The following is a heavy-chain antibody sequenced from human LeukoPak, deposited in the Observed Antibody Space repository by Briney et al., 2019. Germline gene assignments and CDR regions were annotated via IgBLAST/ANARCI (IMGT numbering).Heavy chain of an antibody. V-gene: IGHV3-21*06. CDR1: GFTFSSYS. CDR2: ISSSSSSI. D-gene: IGHD3-3*01. J-gene: IGHJ4*02. Sequence: PGGSLRLSCAVSGFTFSSYSMNWVRQAPGKGLEWVSSISSSSSSIYYADSVKGRFSISRDNAKNSLYLQMNSLRAEDTAVYYCARDLLEAPSFLEWLPQYYFDYWGQGTLVTVS. CDR3: ARDLLEAPSFLEWLPQYYFDY.